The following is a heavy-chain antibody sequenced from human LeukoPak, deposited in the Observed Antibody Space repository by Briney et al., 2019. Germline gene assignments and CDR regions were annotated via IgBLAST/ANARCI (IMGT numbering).Heavy chain of an antibody. J-gene: IGHJ3*02. CDR1: GYTFTSYY. Sequence: ASVKVSCKASGYTFTSYYMHWVRQATGQGLEWMGWMNPNSGNTGYAQKFQGRVTMTRNTSISTAYMELSSLRSEDTAVYYCARVSLRYRRAFDIWGQGTMVTVSS. CDR3: ARVSLRYRRAFDI. CDR2: MNPNSGNT. V-gene: IGHV1-8*02. D-gene: IGHD1-14*01.